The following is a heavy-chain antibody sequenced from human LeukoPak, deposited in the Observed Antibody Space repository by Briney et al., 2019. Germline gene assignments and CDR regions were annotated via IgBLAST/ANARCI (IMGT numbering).Heavy chain of an antibody. Sequence: GSLRLSCAASGFTFSDYYMSWIRQAPGKGLEWVSYISSSGSTIYYADSVKGRFTISRDNAKNSLYLQMNSLRAEDTAVCYCARMGSYGYYFDYWGQGTLVTVSS. CDR1: GFTFSDYY. V-gene: IGHV3-11*01. J-gene: IGHJ4*02. D-gene: IGHD5-18*01. CDR2: ISSSGSTI. CDR3: ARMGSYGYYFDY.